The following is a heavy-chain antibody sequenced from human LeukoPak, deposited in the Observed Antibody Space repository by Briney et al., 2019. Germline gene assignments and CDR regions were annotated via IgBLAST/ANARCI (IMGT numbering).Heavy chain of an antibody. Sequence: SGGSLRLSCAASGFTFSSHWMFWVRHAPGKGLVWVLRINSDGSSTIYADSVKGRFTISRDNAKTTLYLQVNSLRVEDTAVYYCASPQSGDYGALYFQHWGPGTLVTVSS. CDR3: ASPQSGDYGALYFQH. CDR2: INSDGSST. J-gene: IGHJ1*01. CDR1: GFTFSSHW. V-gene: IGHV3-74*01. D-gene: IGHD4-17*01.